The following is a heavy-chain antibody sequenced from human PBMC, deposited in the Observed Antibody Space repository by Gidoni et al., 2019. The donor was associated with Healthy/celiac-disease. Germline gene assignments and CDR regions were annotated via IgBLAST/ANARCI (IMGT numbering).Heavy chain of an antibody. Sequence: EVQLVASVVGFIQPGGSLRLSCAPSGFTFSIHYMSWVRQAPGKGLEWVSVIYSGGSTYYADSVKGRFTISRDNSKNTLYLQMNSLRAEDTAVYYCARNSWDYYDSSGGLAFDIWGQGTMVTVSS. D-gene: IGHD3-22*01. CDR1: GFTFSIHY. J-gene: IGHJ3*02. CDR3: ARNSWDYYDSSGGLAFDI. V-gene: IGHV3-53*01. CDR2: IYSGGST.